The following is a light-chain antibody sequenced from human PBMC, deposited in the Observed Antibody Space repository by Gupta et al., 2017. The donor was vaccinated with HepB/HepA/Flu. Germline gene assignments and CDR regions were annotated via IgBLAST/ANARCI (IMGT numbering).Light chain of an antibody. CDR2: DTS. V-gene: IGKV3D-15*01. CDR1: QSVSGD. J-gene: IGKJ4*02. Sequence: EILMTQSPVTLSVSPVERATLSFMSSQSVSGDLAWYQQKPGQAPRLLIYDTSAKATGVPARFTGSGSVTEFTLTISSLQSEDFAVYYCQHYCPWPLAFGEGTRVEIK. CDR3: QHYCPWPLA.